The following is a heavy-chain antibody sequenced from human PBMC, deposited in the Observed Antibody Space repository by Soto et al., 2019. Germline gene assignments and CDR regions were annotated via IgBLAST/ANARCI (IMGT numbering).Heavy chain of an antibody. Sequence: QVQLQESGPGLVKPSGTLSLTCAVSGGSISSSNWWSWVRQPPGKGLGWVGEIYHSGSTNYNPSLKSRVTISVDKSKNQFSLKLSSVTAADTAVYYCARVGNDSSGYLVAYYWGQGTLVTVSS. J-gene: IGHJ4*02. CDR1: GGSISSSNW. D-gene: IGHD3-22*01. V-gene: IGHV4-4*02. CDR3: ARVGNDSSGYLVAYY. CDR2: IYHSGST.